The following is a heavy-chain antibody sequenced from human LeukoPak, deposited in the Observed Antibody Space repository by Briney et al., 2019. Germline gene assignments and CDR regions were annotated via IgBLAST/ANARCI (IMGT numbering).Heavy chain of an antibody. D-gene: IGHD6-13*01. V-gene: IGHV3-72*01. Sequence: GGSLRLSCAASGFTCSDHYMAWVRQAPGKGLEWVGRTRNKANSYTTEYAASVKGRFTISRDDSKNSLFLQMNSLKTEDTAVYYCARGASRSRPHFDSWGQGTLVTVSS. J-gene: IGHJ4*02. CDR1: GFTCSDHY. CDR3: ARGASRSRPHFDS. CDR2: TRNKANSYTT.